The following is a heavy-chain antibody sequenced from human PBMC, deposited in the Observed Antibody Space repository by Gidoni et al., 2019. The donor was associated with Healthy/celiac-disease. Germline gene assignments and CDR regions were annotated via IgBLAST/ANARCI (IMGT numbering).Heavy chain of an antibody. Sequence: EVQLVESGGGLVQPGRSLRLSCTASGFTFGDYAMSWVRQAPGKGLEWVGFIRSKAYGGTTEYAASVKGRFTIARDDSKSIAYLQMNSLKTEDTAVYYCTRRGAWQWLGRGFDYWGQGTLVTVSS. CDR3: TRRGAWQWLGRGFDY. V-gene: IGHV3-49*04. CDR1: GFTFGDYA. D-gene: IGHD6-19*01. J-gene: IGHJ4*02. CDR2: IRSKAYGGTT.